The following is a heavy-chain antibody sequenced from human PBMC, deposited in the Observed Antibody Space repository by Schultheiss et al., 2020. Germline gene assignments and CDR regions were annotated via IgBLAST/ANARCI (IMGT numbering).Heavy chain of an antibody. CDR1: GGSISSGGYY. J-gene: IGHJ4*02. CDR2: IYYSGST. Sequence: SQTLSLTCTVSGGSISSGGYYWSWIRQHPGKGLEWIGYIYYSGSTYYNPSLKSRVTISVDTSKNQFSLKLSSVTAADTAVYYCARPSESCGGDCYYFDYWGQGTLVTVSS. V-gene: IGHV4-31*03. D-gene: IGHD2-21*02. CDR3: ARPSESCGGDCYYFDY.